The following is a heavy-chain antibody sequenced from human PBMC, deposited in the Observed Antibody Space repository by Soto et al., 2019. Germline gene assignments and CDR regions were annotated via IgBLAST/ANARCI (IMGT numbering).Heavy chain of an antibody. D-gene: IGHD3-3*01. V-gene: IGHV1-18*01. J-gene: IGHJ5*02. CDR3: ARALGDFWSGYYTYWFDP. Sequence: QVQLVQSGAEVKKPGASVKVSCKASGYTFTSYGISWVRQAPGQGLEWMGWISAYNGNTNYAQKLQGRVTMTTDTSTSTAYMELRGLRSDDTAVYYCARALGDFWSGYYTYWFDPWGQETLVTVSS. CDR1: GYTFTSYG. CDR2: ISAYNGNT.